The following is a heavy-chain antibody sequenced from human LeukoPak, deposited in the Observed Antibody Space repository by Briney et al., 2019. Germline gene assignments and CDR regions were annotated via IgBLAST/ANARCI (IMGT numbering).Heavy chain of an antibody. CDR2: INPYNGNT. CDR3: ARGEDRFDP. D-gene: IGHD1-26*01. J-gene: IGHJ5*02. V-gene: IGHV1-18*01. CDR1: GYTFTDYG. Sequence: GASVKVSCKASGYTFTDYGINWVRQAPGQGLEWMGWINPYNGNTNYVQKFQGRVTMTTDTSTSTACMEVRSLRSDDTAVYYCARGEDRFDPWGQGTLVTVSS.